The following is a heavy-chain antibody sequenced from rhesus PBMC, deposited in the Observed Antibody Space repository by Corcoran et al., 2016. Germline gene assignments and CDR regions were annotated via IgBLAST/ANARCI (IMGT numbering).Heavy chain of an antibody. Sequence: QLQLQESGPGLVKPSETLSLTCAVSGGSVSSSTWWSWIRQPPGKGLEWIGYISGSSGSTYYNPSLKSRVTISTDTSKNQFSLKLSSVTAADTAVYYCARDLSNYVYFEFWGQGALVTVSS. D-gene: IGHD4-23*01. CDR1: GGSVSSSTW. CDR3: ARDLSNYVYFEF. CDR2: ISGSSGST. V-gene: IGHV4-65*01. J-gene: IGHJ1*01.